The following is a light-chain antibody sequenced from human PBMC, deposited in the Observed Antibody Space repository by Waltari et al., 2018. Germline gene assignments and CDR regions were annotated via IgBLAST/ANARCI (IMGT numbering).Light chain of an antibody. J-gene: IGKJ2*01. CDR2: AAS. Sequence: DIQMTQSPSSLSASVGARIPRPCRASESIGKYLNWYQQRPGKAPQLLIYAASNLQSGAPSRFSGSGPGTAFTLTISSLRPEDSATYYCQQSYTAPYTFGQGTHLEVK. CDR3: QQSYTAPYT. CDR1: ESIGKY. V-gene: IGKV1-39*01.